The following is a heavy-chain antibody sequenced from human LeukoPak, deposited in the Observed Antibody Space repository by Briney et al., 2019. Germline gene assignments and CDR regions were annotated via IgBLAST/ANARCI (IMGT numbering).Heavy chain of an antibody. D-gene: IGHD1-7*01. Sequence: AGGSLRLSCTASGFTFSSHGMNWVRQAPGKGLEWVTYISSSGSTINYADSVKGRFTISRDNAKNSLFLQMNSLRAEDTAIYYCARKLELRGSFDYWGQGTLVTVSS. CDR3: ARKLELRGSFDY. J-gene: IGHJ4*02. CDR1: GFTFSSHG. V-gene: IGHV3-48*03. CDR2: ISSSGSTI.